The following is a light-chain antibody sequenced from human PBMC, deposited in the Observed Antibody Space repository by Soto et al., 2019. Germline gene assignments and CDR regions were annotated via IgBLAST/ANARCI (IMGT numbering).Light chain of an antibody. CDR1: QAVNTR. V-gene: IGKV3-11*01. CDR3: QQRNIWPPVT. CDR2: EAS. Sequence: EVFLTQSPATLSSCLGDRVTLCCGASQAVNTRLAWYQHKPGQAPRLLLYEASIRATGIPARFSGSGSGTDFTLTISSLEPEDSAVYYCQQRNIWPPVTFGHGTLLEIK. J-gene: IGKJ5*01.